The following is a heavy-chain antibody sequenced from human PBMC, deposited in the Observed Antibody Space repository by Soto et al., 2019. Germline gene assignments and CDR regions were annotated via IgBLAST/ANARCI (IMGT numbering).Heavy chain of an antibody. CDR1: GFTFSSYW. Sequence: EVQLVESGGGLVQPGGSLRLSCAASGFTFSSYWMTWVRQTPGTGLEWVANINPDGSDIHDVDSVKGRFTISRDYAKNSLYLQMNSLRAEDTAVYYCARHIDWSFDYWGQGTLVTVSS. CDR3: ARHIDWSFDY. J-gene: IGHJ4*02. V-gene: IGHV3-7*01. D-gene: IGHD3-9*01. CDR2: INPDGSDI.